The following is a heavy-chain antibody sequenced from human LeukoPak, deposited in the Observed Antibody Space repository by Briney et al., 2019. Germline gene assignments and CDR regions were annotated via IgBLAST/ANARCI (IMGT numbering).Heavy chain of an antibody. V-gene: IGHV3-74*01. CDR1: GFTLSSYW. Sequence: GGSLRLSCAASGFTLSSYWMHWVRQAPGKGLVWVSRINSDGSSISYADPVKGRFTISRDNAKNTLYLQMNSLRAEDTAVYYCARAGSSGWDYWGQGTLVTVSS. J-gene: IGHJ4*02. D-gene: IGHD6-19*01. CDR3: ARAGSSGWDY. CDR2: INSDGSSI.